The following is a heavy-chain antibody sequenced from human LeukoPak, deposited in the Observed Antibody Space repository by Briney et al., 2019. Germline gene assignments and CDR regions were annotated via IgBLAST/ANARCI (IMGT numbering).Heavy chain of an antibody. CDR3: AREWELSTRTFDY. CDR2: INWNGGST. Sequence: SGGSLRLSCAASGFTFDDYGMSCVRQTPGKGLEWVSGINWNGGSTGYADSVKGRFTISRDNAKNSLYLQMNSLRAEDTALYYCAREWELSTRTFDYWGQGTLVTVSS. J-gene: IGHJ4*02. V-gene: IGHV3-20*04. D-gene: IGHD1-26*01. CDR1: GFTFDDYG.